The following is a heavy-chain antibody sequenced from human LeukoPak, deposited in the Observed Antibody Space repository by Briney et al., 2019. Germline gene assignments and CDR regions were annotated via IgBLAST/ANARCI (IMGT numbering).Heavy chain of an antibody. CDR3: ARKGSYIDY. CDR1: GGTLSSHA. V-gene: IGHV1-69*01. Sequence: ASVKVSCKASGGTLSSHAISWVRQAPGQGLEWMGGIIPIFGTTNYAQKFQGRVTISADESTNTAYMELSSLRSEDTAVYYCARKGSYIDYWGQGTLVTVSS. J-gene: IGHJ4*02. CDR2: IIPIFGTT. D-gene: IGHD1-26*01.